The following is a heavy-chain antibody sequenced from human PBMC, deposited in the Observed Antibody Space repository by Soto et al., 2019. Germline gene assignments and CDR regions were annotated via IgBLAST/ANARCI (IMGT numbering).Heavy chain of an antibody. CDR2: ISDGGDLT. Sequence: GGSLRLSCAASGFAFSSHPMSWVRQAPERGLEWVSGISDGGDLTYNADSVKGRFTISRDNSKNIPLLQMNSLRAEDTALYYCARRAFGSSRSFDLWGQGTMVTVSS. D-gene: IGHD6-6*01. CDR3: ARRAFGSSRSFDL. J-gene: IGHJ3*01. CDR1: GFAFSSHP. V-gene: IGHV3-23*01.